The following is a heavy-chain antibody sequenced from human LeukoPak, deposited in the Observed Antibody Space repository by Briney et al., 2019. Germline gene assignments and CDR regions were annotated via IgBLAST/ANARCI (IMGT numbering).Heavy chain of an antibody. CDR1: GFTVSSNY. V-gene: IGHV3-53*01. J-gene: IGHJ5*02. Sequence: GGSLRLSCAASGFTVSSNYMSWVRQAPGKGLEWVSVIYSGGSTNYADSVKGRFTISRDNSKNTLYLQMNSLRAEDTAVYYCVSPVRGYNWFDPWGQGTLVTVSS. CDR3: VSPVRGYNWFDP. CDR2: IYSGGST. D-gene: IGHD3-10*01.